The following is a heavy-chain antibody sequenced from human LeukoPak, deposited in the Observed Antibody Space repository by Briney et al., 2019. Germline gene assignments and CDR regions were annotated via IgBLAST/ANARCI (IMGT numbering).Heavy chain of an antibody. Sequence: SETLSLTCTVSGGSISSGSYYWSWIRQPAGKGLEWIERIYTSGSTNYNPSLKSRVTISVDTSKNQFSLKLSSVTAADTAVYYCAREMYPATFDYWGQGTLVTVSS. CDR1: GGSISSGSYY. CDR2: IYTSGST. CDR3: AREMYPATFDY. J-gene: IGHJ4*02. D-gene: IGHD2-15*01. V-gene: IGHV4-61*02.